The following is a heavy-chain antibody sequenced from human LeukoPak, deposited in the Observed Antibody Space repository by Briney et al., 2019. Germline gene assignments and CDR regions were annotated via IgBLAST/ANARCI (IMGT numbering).Heavy chain of an antibody. Sequence: SETLSLTCTVSGGSISSYYWSWIRQPPGKGLEWIGYIYYSGSTNYNPSLKSRVTISVDTSKNQFSLKLRSVTAADTAVYYCARDLYIRIAAAGTSYMDVWGKGTTVTVSS. D-gene: IGHD6-13*01. CDR2: IYYSGST. CDR3: ARDLYIRIAAAGTSYMDV. CDR1: GGSISSYY. J-gene: IGHJ6*03. V-gene: IGHV4-59*01.